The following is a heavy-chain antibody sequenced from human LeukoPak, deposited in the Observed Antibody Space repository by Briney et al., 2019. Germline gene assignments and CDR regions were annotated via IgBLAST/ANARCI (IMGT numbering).Heavy chain of an antibody. J-gene: IGHJ5*02. CDR1: GSTFTGNG. CDR2: TSAYNGNT. D-gene: IGHD2-2*02. V-gene: IGHV1-18*01. Sequence: GASVKVSCKASGSTFTGNGLTGFGRPPGQGLEWMGWTSAYNGNTNYAQKLQGRVTMTTDTSTSTAYMELRSLRSDDTAVYYCARVDVVVPAAIGNWFDPWGQGTLVTVSP. CDR3: ARVDVVVPAAIGNWFDP.